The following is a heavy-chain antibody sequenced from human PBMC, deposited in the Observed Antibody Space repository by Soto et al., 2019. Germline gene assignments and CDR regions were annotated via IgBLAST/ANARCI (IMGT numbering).Heavy chain of an antibody. CDR2: INPTSGGT. J-gene: IGHJ4*02. CDR3: ARGRVQPPSDFDY. V-gene: IGHV1-2*04. Sequence: ASVKVSCKAFGYTFTGYYMHWVRQAPGQGLEWMGWINPTSGGTNYAQKFQGWVTMTRDTSISTAYMELSRLRSDDTAVYYCARGRVQPPSDFDYWGQGTLVTVSS. CDR1: GYTFTGYY.